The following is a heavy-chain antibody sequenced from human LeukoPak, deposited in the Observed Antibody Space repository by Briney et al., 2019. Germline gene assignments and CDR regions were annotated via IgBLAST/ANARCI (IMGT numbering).Heavy chain of an antibody. CDR3: AKGPTPLSSRGWIDP. Sequence: PGGSLRLSCAASGFTFSSYAMSWVRQAPGKGLEWVSAISGSGGSTYYADSVKGRFTISRDNSKNTVYLQMNSLRPEDTAVYYCAKGPTPLSSRGWIDPWGQGTLVTVSS. CDR1: GFTFSSYA. D-gene: IGHD6-13*01. V-gene: IGHV3-23*01. CDR2: ISGSGGST. J-gene: IGHJ5*02.